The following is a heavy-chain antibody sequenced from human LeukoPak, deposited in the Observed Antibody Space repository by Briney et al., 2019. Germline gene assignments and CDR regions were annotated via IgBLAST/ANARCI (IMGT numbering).Heavy chain of an antibody. CDR3: AKPVLLWFGEPDAFDI. CDR1: GFTFSSYA. CDR2: ISGSGGST. D-gene: IGHD3-10*01. V-gene: IGHV3-23*01. J-gene: IGHJ3*02. Sequence: PGGSLRLSCAASGFTFSSYAMSWVRQAPGKGLEGVSAISGSGGSTYYADSVKGRFTISRDNSKNTLYLQMNSLRAEDTAVYYCAKPVLLWFGEPDAFDIWGQGTMVTVSS.